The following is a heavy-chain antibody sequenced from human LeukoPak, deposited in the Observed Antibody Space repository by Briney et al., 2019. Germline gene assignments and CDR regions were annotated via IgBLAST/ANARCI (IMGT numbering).Heavy chain of an antibody. D-gene: IGHD3-9*01. CDR2: MNPNSGNT. CDR1: GYTFTSYD. J-gene: IGHJ3*02. CDR3: AAYYDILTDAFDI. V-gene: IGHV1-8*01. Sequence: GASVKVSFKASGYTFTSYDINWVRQATGQGLEWMGWMNPNSGNTGYAQKFQGRVTMTRDTSISTAYMELSSLRSEDTAVYYCAAYYDILTDAFDIWGQGTMVTVSS.